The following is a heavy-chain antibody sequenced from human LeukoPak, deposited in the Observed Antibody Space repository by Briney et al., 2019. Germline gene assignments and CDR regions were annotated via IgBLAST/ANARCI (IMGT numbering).Heavy chain of an antibody. CDR1: GGSISSRRYY. CDR3: ARHELQNRGYSSSLSGMDV. Sequence: KPSETLSPTRPVPGGSISSRRYYWGWIPQPPREGLGGVGGIYYSGSTYYNLSHKSRVTISVDTSKNQFSLKLSSVTAADTAVYYCARHELQNRGYSSSLSGMDVWGQGTTVTVSS. CDR2: IYYSGST. J-gene: IGHJ6*02. D-gene: IGHD6-6*01. V-gene: IGHV4-39*01.